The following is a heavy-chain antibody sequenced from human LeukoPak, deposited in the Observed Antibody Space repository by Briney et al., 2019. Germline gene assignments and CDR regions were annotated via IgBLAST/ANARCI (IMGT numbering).Heavy chain of an antibody. V-gene: IGHV3-30*18. CDR3: AKPSRGEGYCFDY. CDR2: ISYDGSNK. Sequence: PGGPLRLSCAASGFTFSSYGMHWVRQAPGKGLEWVAVISYDGSNKYYADSVKGRFTISRDNSKNTLYLQMNSLRAEDTAVYYCAKPSRGEGYCFDYWGRGTLVTVSS. J-gene: IGHJ4*02. D-gene: IGHD2-15*01. CDR1: GFTFSSYG.